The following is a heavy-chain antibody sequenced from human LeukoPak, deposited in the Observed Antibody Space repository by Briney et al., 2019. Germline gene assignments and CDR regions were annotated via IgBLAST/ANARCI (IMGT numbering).Heavy chain of an antibody. CDR2: IYYSGST. CDR3: ARDSSIDYGSGFVYDY. D-gene: IGHD3-10*01. V-gene: IGHV4-59*01. J-gene: IGHJ4*02. Sequence: SSETLSLTCTVSGGSISSYYWSWIRQPPGKGLEWIGYIYYSGSTNYNPSLKSRVTISVDTSKNQFSLKLSSVTAAGTAVYYCARDSSIDYGSGFVYDYWGQGTLVTVSS. CDR1: GGSISSYY.